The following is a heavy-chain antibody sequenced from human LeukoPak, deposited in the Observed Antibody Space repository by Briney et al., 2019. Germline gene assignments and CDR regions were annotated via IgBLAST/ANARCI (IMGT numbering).Heavy chain of an antibody. CDR1: GFTVSSNY. V-gene: IGHV3-20*04. D-gene: IGHD3-22*01. J-gene: IGHJ4*02. CDR3: ARTLFYYDSSGYYLNPVDY. CDR2: INWNGGST. Sequence: PGGSLRLSCAASGFTVSSNYMSWVRQAPGKGLEWVSGINWNGGSTGYADSVKGRFTISRDNAKNSLYLQMNSLRAEDTALYYCARTLFYYDSSGYYLNPVDYWGQGTLVSVSS.